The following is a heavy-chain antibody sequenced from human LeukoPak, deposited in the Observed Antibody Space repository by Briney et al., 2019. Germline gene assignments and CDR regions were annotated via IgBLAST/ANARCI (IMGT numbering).Heavy chain of an antibody. CDR1: GGSISSGSYY. CDR3: ASEGPQYGILTIERYYYYMDV. J-gene: IGHJ6*03. D-gene: IGHD3-9*01. V-gene: IGHV4-61*02. Sequence: SQTLSLTCTVSGGSISSGSYYWSWIRQPAGKGLEWIGRIYTSGSANYNPSLKSRVTISVDTSKNQFSLKLSSVTAADTAVYYCASEGPQYGILTIERYYYYMDVWGKRNTVTVSS. CDR2: IYTSGSA.